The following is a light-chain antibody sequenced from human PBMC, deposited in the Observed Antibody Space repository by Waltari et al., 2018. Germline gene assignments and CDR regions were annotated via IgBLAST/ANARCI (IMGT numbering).Light chain of an antibody. J-gene: IGLJ3*02. CDR1: ILAKQY. Sequence: SYELTQPSSVSVSPGQTASITCSGAILAKQYARWFQQKPGEAPVMVIYKDSERPSGIPERFSGSSSETTVTLTISGAQVEDEADYYCYSATDDSLGVFGGGTKLTVL. CDR3: YSATDDSLGV. CDR2: KDS. V-gene: IGLV3-27*01.